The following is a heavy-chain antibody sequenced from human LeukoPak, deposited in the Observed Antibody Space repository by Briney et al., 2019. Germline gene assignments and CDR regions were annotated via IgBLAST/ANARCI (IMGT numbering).Heavy chain of an antibody. CDR1: GGSFSGYY. V-gene: IGHV4-34*01. Sequence: SETLSLTCAVYGGSFSGYYWSWIRQPPGKGLEWIGEINHSGSTNYNPSLKSRVTISVDTSKNQFSLKLSSVTAADTAVYYCARGGYDFWSGRNWFDPWGQGTLVTVSS. CDR3: ARGGYDFWSGRNWFDP. D-gene: IGHD3-3*01. CDR2: INHSGST. J-gene: IGHJ5*02.